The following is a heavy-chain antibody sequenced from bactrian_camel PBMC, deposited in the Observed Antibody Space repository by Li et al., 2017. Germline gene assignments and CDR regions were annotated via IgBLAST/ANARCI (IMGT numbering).Heavy chain of an antibody. J-gene: IGHJ4*01. CDR1: GYTFTFC. CDR2: IYTADGTT. D-gene: IGHD2*01. Sequence: HVQLVESGGGSVQAGGSLSLSCAYSGYTFTFCMGWFRQAPGKEREGVAAIYTADGTTYYADSVKGRFTISQDKAKNAMYLQMNSLKTEDTAAYSCAAFGGGDCPISGYEGQGTQVTVS. V-gene: IGHV3S1*01.